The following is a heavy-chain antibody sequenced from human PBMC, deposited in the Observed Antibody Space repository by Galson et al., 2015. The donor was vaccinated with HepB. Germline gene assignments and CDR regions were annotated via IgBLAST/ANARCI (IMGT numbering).Heavy chain of an antibody. D-gene: IGHD6-13*01. CDR2: INPNSGGT. CDR3: AREGSSSWYPFDY. Sequence: SVKVSCKASGYTFTGYYMHWVRQAPGQGLEWMGRINPNSGGTNYAQKFQGRVTMTRDTSISTAYMELSRLRSDDTAVYYCAREGSSSWYPFDYWGQGTLVTVSS. V-gene: IGHV1-2*06. CDR1: GYTFTGYY. J-gene: IGHJ4*02.